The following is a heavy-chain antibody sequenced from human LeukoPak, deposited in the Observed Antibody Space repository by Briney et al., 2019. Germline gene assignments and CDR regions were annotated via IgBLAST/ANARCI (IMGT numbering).Heavy chain of an antibody. CDR2: INPVGTTT. D-gene: IGHD2-15*01. CDR1: GFTFSDYW. Sequence: PGGSLRLSCAAPGFTFSDYWMHWVRQAPGKGLVWDAPINPVGTTTDYADSGNGRFTISRDNAKNTLYVQMNSLRAEDKAVYYCIRGGPGYCSDQNCYHPGSWGQGTLVTVSS. CDR3: IRGGPGYCSDQNCYHPGS. J-gene: IGHJ5*02. V-gene: IGHV3-74*01.